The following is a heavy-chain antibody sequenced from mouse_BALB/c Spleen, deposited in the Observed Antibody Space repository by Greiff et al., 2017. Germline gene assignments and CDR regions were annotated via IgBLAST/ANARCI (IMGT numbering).Heavy chain of an antibody. D-gene: IGHD2-4*01. J-gene: IGHJ4*01. CDR2: IYPGSGST. V-gene: IGHV1S22*01. CDR3: TPMITYAMDY. Sequence: LQQPGSELVRPGASVKLSCKASGYTFTSYWMHWVKQRPGQGLEWIGNIYPGSGSTNYDEKFKSKATLTVDTSSSTAYMQLSSLTSEDSAVYYCTPMITYAMDYWGQGTSVTVA. CDR1: GYTFTSYW.